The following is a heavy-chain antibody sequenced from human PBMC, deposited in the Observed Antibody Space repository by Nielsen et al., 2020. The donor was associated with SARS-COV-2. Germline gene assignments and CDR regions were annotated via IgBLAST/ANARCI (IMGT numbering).Heavy chain of an antibody. Sequence: SETLSLTCSVSGDSLGGGGFFWSWIRQHPGKGLEWIGDIYHGGSTYYNPSLKSRLTLSTDTSKNQFSLTLTSVTAADTAIYFCARNSGSYRINDAFSVWGQGTVVTVSS. J-gene: IGHJ3*01. CDR2: IYHGGST. CDR1: GDSLGGGGFF. D-gene: IGHD1-26*01. V-gene: IGHV4-31*03. CDR3: ARNSGSYRINDAFSV.